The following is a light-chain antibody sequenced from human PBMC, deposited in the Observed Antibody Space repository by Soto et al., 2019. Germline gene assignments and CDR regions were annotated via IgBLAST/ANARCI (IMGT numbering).Light chain of an antibody. J-gene: IGLJ1*01. CDR1: SSDIGGYDS. CDR2: DVS. CDR3: CSYAGNYYV. V-gene: IGLV2-11*01. Sequence: QSVLTQHRSVSGSPGQSVTISCTGTSSDIGGYDSVSWYQQHPGKAPKLMIYDVSKRPSGVPDRFSGSKSGNTASLTISGLQAEDEADYYCCSYAGNYYVFGTGTKVTVL.